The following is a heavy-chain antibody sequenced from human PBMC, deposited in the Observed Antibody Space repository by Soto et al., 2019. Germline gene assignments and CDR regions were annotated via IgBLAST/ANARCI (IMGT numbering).Heavy chain of an antibody. J-gene: IGHJ5*02. Sequence: QEQLVQSGAEVRKPGSSVKVSCKASGGTFSTYAISWLRQAPGPGLEWMGSIFPVFGTTRYAENFQGRVTITADESTSTAYRELSSLKSDDTAVYYCARSSFTYDFWSGSGGYWFDPWGQGTLVSVSS. V-gene: IGHV1-69*01. D-gene: IGHD3-3*01. CDR1: GGTFSTYA. CDR2: IFPVFGTT. CDR3: ARSSFTYDFWSGSGGYWFDP.